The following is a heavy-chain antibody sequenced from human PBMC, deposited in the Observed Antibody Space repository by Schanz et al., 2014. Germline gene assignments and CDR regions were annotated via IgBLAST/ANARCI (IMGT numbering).Heavy chain of an antibody. CDR1: GFTFSSYA. V-gene: IGHV3-23*04. CDR3: ARDRQQLVGRIGYYYGMDV. Sequence: VQLVESGGSVVQPGRSLRLSCGASGFTFSSYAMHWVRQAPGKGLEWVSLISGRGDSTHYADSVKGRFTISRDNSRKTLSLQMNSLRAEDTAVYYCARDRQQLVGRIGYYYGMDVWGQGTTVTVSS. J-gene: IGHJ6*02. D-gene: IGHD6-13*01. CDR2: ISGRGDST.